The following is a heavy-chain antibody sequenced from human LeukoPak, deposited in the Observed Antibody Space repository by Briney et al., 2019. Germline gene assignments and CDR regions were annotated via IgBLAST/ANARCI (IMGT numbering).Heavy chain of an antibody. J-gene: IGHJ6*02. D-gene: IGHD2-2*01. CDR2: IKQDGSEK. CDR3: ARVGCSSTSCYTLHYYYYGMDV. V-gene: IGHV3-7*01. Sequence: GGSLRLSCAASGFTFSSYWMSWVRQAPGKGLEWVANIKQDGSEKYYVDSVKGRFTISRDNAKNSLYLQMNSLRAEDTAVYYCARVGCSSTSCYTLHYYYYGMDVWGQGTTVTVSS. CDR1: GFTFSSYW.